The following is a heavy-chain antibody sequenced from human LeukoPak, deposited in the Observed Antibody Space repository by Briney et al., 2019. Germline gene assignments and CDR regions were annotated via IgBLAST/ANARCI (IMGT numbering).Heavy chain of an antibody. CDR3: ARGIVGATGGRFDP. D-gene: IGHD1-26*01. V-gene: IGHV4-59*08. CDR2: IFYSGNT. CDR1: GGSISPYY. J-gene: IGHJ5*02. Sequence: SETLSLTCTVSGGSISPYYWSWIRQPPGKGLEWIGYIFYSGNTNYNPSLKSRITMSVDPSKNQFSLKLSSVTAADTAVYYCARGIVGATGGRFDPWGQGTLVTVSS.